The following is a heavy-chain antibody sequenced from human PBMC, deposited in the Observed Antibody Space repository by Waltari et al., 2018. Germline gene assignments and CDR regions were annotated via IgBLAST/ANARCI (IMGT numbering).Heavy chain of an antibody. J-gene: IGHJ4*02. Sequence: EVQLVESGGGLVQPGGSLRLSCAASGFTFNSEWMSWVGQAQGKGLEWVAKINQDGSEINYVDSVKGRFTISRDNARNSLYLQMNSLRVEDAAVYYCARGRGWYWGQGTLVAVSS. CDR3: ARGRGWY. D-gene: IGHD2-15*01. CDR1: GFTFNSEW. CDR2: INQDGSEI. V-gene: IGHV3-7*01.